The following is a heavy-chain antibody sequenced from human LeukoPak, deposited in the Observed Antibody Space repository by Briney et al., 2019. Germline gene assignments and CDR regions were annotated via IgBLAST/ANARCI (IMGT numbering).Heavy chain of an antibody. Sequence: PGGSLRLSCTASGFSFDDYAMHWVRQAPGKGLEWVAGISWNSGTFDYVDSVKGRFTISRDNSKNTLYLQMNSLRAEDTAVYYCAKEKVLLWFGELLYWGQGTLVTVSS. CDR1: GFSFDDYA. CDR2: ISWNSGTF. CDR3: AKEKVLLWFGELLY. D-gene: IGHD3-10*01. V-gene: IGHV3-9*01. J-gene: IGHJ4*02.